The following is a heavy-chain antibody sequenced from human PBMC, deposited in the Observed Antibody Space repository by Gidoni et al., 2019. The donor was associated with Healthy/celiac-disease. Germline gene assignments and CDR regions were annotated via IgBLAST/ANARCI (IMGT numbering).Heavy chain of an antibody. CDR2: IYTSGST. V-gene: IGHV4-61*02. CDR3: ARDGYYYDSSGYYPSAFDI. J-gene: IGHJ3*02. Sequence: QVQLPESGPRLVKPSPTLSLPCTVPGGPIRSGRYFRGWIRPPAGKGLEWGGRIYTSGSTNYNPSLKSRVTISVDTSKNQFSLKLSAVTAADTAVDYCARDGYYYDSSGYYPSAFDIWGQGTMVTVSS. D-gene: IGHD3-22*01. CDR1: GGPIRSGRYF.